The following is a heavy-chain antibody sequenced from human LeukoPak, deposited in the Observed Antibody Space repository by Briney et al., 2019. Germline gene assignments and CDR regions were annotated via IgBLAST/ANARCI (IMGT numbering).Heavy chain of an antibody. D-gene: IGHD4/OR15-4a*01. CDR1: GYSFTNYW. V-gene: IGHV5-51*01. Sequence: GEPLKISCKGSGYSFTNYWIGWVRQMPGKGLEWMGIIYPDDSETRYSPSYQGQVTISADKSISTAYLHWSSLQASDSAMYYCARYGANYHYYFDYWGQGTLITVSS. CDR3: ARYGANYHYYFDY. J-gene: IGHJ4*02. CDR2: IYPDDSET.